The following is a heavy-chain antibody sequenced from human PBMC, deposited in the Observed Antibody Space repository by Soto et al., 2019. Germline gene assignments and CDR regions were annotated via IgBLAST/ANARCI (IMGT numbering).Heavy chain of an antibody. D-gene: IGHD3-22*01. Sequence: QVQLVESGGGLVEPGGSLRLSCAASGFTFSDYYMSWIRQAPGRGLEWISYISSSSSTIYYADSVKGRFTISRDNAKNSLYLQMNSLRDEDTAVYYCARDSKVEYYYDSSGLDVWGQGTTVTVSS. CDR3: ARDSKVEYYYDSSGLDV. J-gene: IGHJ6*02. V-gene: IGHV3-11*04. CDR2: ISSSSSTI. CDR1: GFTFSDYY.